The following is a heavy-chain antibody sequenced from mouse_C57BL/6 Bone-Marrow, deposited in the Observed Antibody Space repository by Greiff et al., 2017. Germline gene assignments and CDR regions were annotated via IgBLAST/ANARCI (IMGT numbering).Heavy chain of an antibody. CDR3: ARPGDYGRNAMDY. CDR1: GFNIKDYY. J-gene: IGHJ4*01. Sequence: EVQLQQSGAELVKPGASVKLSCTASGFNIKDYYMHWVKQRTEQGLEWIGRIDPEDGVPTSAPKFQGKATITAATSSNTAYLQLSSLTSEDTAVYYCARPGDYGRNAMDYWGQGTSVTVSS. CDR2: IDPEDGVP. D-gene: IGHD2-4*01. V-gene: IGHV14-2*01.